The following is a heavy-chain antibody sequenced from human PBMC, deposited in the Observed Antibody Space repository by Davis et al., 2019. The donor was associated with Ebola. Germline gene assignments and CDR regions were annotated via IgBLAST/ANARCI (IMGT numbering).Heavy chain of an antibody. CDR3: ARGVSDSGIYCAPDV. CDR1: GFTFSDYG. V-gene: IGHV3-30*19. D-gene: IGHD3-10*01. Sequence: GGSLRLSCAASGFTFSDYGMHWVRQAPGKGLEWVAVISYDGSNKYCADSVQGRFTISRDNSKNTLYLQINSLRVDDTAVYYCARGVSDSGIYCAPDVWGQGTMVTVSS. CDR2: ISYDGSNK. J-gene: IGHJ3*01.